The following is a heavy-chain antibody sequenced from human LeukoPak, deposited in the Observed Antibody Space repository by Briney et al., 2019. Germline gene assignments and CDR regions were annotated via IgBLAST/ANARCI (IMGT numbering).Heavy chain of an antibody. CDR1: GYTFTSYD. D-gene: IGHD2-8*01. CDR3: ARAPIYCTNGVCYSARFDY. V-gene: IGHV1-8*03. J-gene: IGHJ4*02. Sequence: GASVKVSCKASGYTFTSYDINWVRQATGQGLEWMGWMNPNSGNTGYAQKFQGRVTITRNTSISTAYMELSSLRSEDTAVYYCARAPIYCTNGVCYSARFDYWGQGTLVTVS. CDR2: MNPNSGNT.